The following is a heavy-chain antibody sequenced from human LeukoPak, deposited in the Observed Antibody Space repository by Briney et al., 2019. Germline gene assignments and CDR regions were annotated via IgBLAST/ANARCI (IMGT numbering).Heavy chain of an antibody. CDR1: GFTFSSYC. J-gene: IGHJ4*02. CDR3: AREQGYYSVPGY. D-gene: IGHD3-22*01. CDR2: ISSDGSST. Sequence: GGSLTLSCAASGFTFSSYCMHWVRQAPGKGPVWMSRISSDGSSTDYADFVKGRFTISRDNAKKTLYLQMNSLRAEETAVYYCAREQGYYSVPGYWGQGTPVTVSS. V-gene: IGHV3-74*01.